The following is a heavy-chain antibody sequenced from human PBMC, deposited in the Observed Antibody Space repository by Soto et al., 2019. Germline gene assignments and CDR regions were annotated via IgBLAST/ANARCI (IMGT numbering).Heavy chain of an antibody. CDR1: GFTFSNAW. CDR3: TTGERQWPDGAIFDY. CDR2: IKSKTDGGTT. Sequence: EVQLVESGGGLVKPGGSLRLSCAASGFTFSNAWMSWVRQAPGKGLEWVGRIKSKTDGGTTDYAAPVKGRFTISRDDSKNTLYLQMNSLKTEDTAVYYCTTGERQWPDGAIFDYWGQGTLVTVSS. V-gene: IGHV3-15*01. D-gene: IGHD6-19*01. J-gene: IGHJ4*02.